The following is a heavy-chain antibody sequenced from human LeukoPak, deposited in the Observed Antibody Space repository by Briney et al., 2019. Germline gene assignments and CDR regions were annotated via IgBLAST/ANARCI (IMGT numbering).Heavy chain of an antibody. Sequence: GESLQISCQGSGYSFTRYWIGWVRQMPGKGLEWMGLTYPGDSDTRYSPSFQGQVTISADKSISTAYLQWSSLKASGTAMYYCARHRYCSGGSCYSLDYWGQGTLVTVSS. CDR3: ARHRYCSGGSCYSLDY. CDR2: TYPGDSDT. D-gene: IGHD2-15*01. J-gene: IGHJ4*02. V-gene: IGHV5-51*01. CDR1: GYSFTRYW.